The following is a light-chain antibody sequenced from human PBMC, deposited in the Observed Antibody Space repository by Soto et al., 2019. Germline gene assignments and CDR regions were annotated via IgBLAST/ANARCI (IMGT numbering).Light chain of an antibody. V-gene: IGKV1-39*01. CDR2: AAS. J-gene: IGKJ4*01. CDR3: QESLTTPLT. CDR1: QSISIY. Sequence: DIQMTQSPSSLSASVGDRVTITCRASQSISIYLNWYQQKPGKAPKLLIYAASSLQSGVPSRFSGSGSGTDFTLTISSLQTEDLATYYWQESLTTPLTFCGGTKVEIK.